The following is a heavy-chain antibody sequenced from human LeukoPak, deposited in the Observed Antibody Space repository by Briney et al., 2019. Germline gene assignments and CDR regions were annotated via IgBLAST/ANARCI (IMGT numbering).Heavy chain of an antibody. CDR2: ISSRGTTM. Sequence: GGSLRLSCEASASAFSRSWMSWVRQAPGKGPEWISYISSRGTTMFYADSVKGRFTISRDNGKNSLYLQMNSLRAEDTAVYYCAREVDGRSKTDCWGQGTLVTVSS. CDR1: ASAFSRSW. CDR3: AREVDGRSKTDC. J-gene: IGHJ4*02. V-gene: IGHV3-48*04. D-gene: IGHD5-24*01.